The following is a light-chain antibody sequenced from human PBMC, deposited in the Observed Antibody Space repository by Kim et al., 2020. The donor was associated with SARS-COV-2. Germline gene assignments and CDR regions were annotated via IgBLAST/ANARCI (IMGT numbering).Light chain of an antibody. J-gene: IGLJ2*01. V-gene: IGLV3-1*01. CDR1: KLGDKY. CDR3: QAWDSSTVV. CDR2: QDS. Sequence: VSPGQTASITCSGDKLGDKYACWYQQKPGHSPVLVIYQDSKRPSGIPERFSGSNSGNTATLTISGTQAMDEADYYCQAWDSSTVVFGGGTQLTVL.